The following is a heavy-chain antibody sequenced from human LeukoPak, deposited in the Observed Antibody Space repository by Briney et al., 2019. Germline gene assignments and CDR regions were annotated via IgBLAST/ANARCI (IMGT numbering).Heavy chain of an antibody. CDR2: IRYDGSNK. V-gene: IGHV3-30*02. CDR1: GFTFSSYA. CDR3: AKDAAPSGSYYTHFDY. Sequence: GGSLRLSCAASGFTFSSYAMHWVRQAPGKGLEWVAFIRYDGSNKYYADSVKGRFTISRDNSKNTLYLQMNSLRAEDTAVYYCAKDAAPSGSYYTHFDYWGQGTLVTVSS. J-gene: IGHJ4*02. D-gene: IGHD1-26*01.